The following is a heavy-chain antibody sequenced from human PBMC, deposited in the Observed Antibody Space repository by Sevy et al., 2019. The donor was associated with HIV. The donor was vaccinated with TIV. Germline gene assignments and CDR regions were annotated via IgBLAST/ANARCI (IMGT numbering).Heavy chain of an antibody. CDR3: ARGGYYYDSAAYYALDS. CDR2: IWSDGAYQ. V-gene: IGHV3-33*01. CDR1: GFTFSNYA. Sequence: GESLKISCAATGFTFSNYAMHWVRQAPGKGMEWVAIIWSDGAYQYHGDSVKGRFTISRDNSKNTLYLQMNNVRVEDTAVYYCARGGYYYDSAAYYALDSWGQGTLVTVSS. D-gene: IGHD3-22*01. J-gene: IGHJ4*02.